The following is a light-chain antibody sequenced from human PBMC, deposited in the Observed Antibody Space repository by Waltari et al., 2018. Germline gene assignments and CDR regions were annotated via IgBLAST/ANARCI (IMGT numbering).Light chain of an antibody. CDR2: VNSDGSH. Sequence: QLVLTQSPSASASLGASVKLTCTLSSGHSSNIIAWHQQQPEKGPRYLMKVNSDGSHSKGDGIPDRFSGSSSGAGRYLPVASLQSEDGADYYCQTGGHGTWVFGGGTKLTVL. CDR3: QTGGHGTWV. V-gene: IGLV4-69*01. J-gene: IGLJ3*02. CDR1: SGHSSNI.